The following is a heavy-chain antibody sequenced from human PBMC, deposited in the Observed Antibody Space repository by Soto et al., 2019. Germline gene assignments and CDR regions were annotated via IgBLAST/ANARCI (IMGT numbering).Heavy chain of an antibody. Sequence: GASVKVSCKASGYTFTNYDINWVRQAPGQGLEWMGWISAYNGDTNYAQKLQGRVTMTTDTSTSTAYMELRSLRSDDTAVYYCARSGLPDPVVVVGHTPFDPWGRGTLVTVSS. CDR3: ARSGLPDPVVVVGHTPFDP. CDR1: GYTFTNYD. D-gene: IGHD2-15*01. CDR2: ISAYNGDT. J-gene: IGHJ5*02. V-gene: IGHV1-18*01.